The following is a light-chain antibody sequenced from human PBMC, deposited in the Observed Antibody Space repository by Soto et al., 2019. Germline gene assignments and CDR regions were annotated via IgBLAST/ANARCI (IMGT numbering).Light chain of an antibody. CDR3: QQYNYRPPA. V-gene: IGKV3-15*01. CDR1: QSVSGN. Sequence: EIVMTKSPATLSVSPGERAALSCRASQSVSGNLAWCQQTPGQAPRLLIYGASTRATGIPARFSGSGFGTEFTLTISSLKSEDFAVYYCQQYNYRPPAFGQGTRLEIK. CDR2: GAS. J-gene: IGKJ5*01.